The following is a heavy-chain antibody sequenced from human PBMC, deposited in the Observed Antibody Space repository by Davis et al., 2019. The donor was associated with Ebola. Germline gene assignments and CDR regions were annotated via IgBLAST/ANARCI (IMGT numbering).Heavy chain of an antibody. CDR1: GFTFTTYS. D-gene: IGHD3/OR15-3a*01. CDR3: ARTETILTAGYYTEYYFDY. V-gene: IGHV3-48*02. J-gene: IGHJ4*02. Sequence: PGGSLRLSCAASGFTFTTYSMSWVRQAPGKGLERISYISSSSGTTYYADSVKGRFTVSRDNAKNSLYLQMNSLTDEDTSVYYCARTETILTAGYYTEYYFDYWGQGTLVTVSS. CDR2: ISSSSGTT.